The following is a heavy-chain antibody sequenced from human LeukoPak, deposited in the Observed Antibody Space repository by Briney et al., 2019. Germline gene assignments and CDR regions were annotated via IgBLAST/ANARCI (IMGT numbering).Heavy chain of an antibody. J-gene: IGHJ4*02. CDR2: INAASDAT. CDR3: ARDLSRNYTIDY. CDR1: GFTFSTYS. D-gene: IGHD1-7*01. V-gene: IGHV3-48*01. Sequence: HSGESLRLSCAASGFTFSTYSMNWVRQAPGKGLEWLSYINAASDATYYADSVKGRFTISRDNAKNSLYLQINSLRAEDTAVYYCARDLSRNYTIDYWGQGTLVTVSS.